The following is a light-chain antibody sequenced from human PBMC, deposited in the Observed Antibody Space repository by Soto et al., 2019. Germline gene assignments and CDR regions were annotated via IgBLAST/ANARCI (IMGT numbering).Light chain of an antibody. Sequence: EIVMTQSPATLSVSPVERATFSCRASQSVSSYLAWYQQKPGQAPRLLIYDASNRATGIPARFSGSGSGTDFTLTISSLEPEDFAVYYCQQRSNWPTFGQGTKVDI. J-gene: IGKJ1*01. V-gene: IGKV3-11*01. CDR3: QQRSNWPT. CDR1: QSVSSY. CDR2: DAS.